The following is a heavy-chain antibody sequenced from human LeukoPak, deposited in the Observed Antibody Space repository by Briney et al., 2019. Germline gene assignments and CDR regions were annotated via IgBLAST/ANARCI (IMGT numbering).Heavy chain of an antibody. CDR2: MSYDGSNK. CDR1: GFTFSSYA. D-gene: IGHD5-18*01. J-gene: IGHJ3*02. Sequence: GRSLRLSCAASGFTFSSYAMHWVRQAPGKGLEWVAVMSYDGSNKYYADSVKGRFTISRDNSKNTLYLQMNSLRAEDTAVYYCARGRYSYGPAGQAFDIWGQGTMVTVSS. V-gene: IGHV3-30*04. CDR3: ARGRYSYGPAGQAFDI.